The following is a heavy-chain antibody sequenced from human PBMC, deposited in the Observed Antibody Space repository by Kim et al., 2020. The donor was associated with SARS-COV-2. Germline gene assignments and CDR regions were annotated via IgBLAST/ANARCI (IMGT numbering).Heavy chain of an antibody. CDR1: GYTFTSYA. V-gene: IGHV1-3*01. J-gene: IGHJ6*02. D-gene: IGHD5-12*01. CDR2: INAGNGNT. Sequence: ASVKVSCKASGYTFTSYAMHWVRQAPGQRLEWMGWINAGNGNTKYSQKFQGRVTITRDTSASTAYMELSSLRSEDTAVYYCARVEASGYDNYYYYGMDVWGQGTTVTVSS. CDR3: ARVEASGYDNYYYYGMDV.